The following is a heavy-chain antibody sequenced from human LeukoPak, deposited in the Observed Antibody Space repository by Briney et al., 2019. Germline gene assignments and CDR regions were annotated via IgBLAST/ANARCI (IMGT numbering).Heavy chain of an antibody. V-gene: IGHV3-23*01. CDR2: ISGSGGST. J-gene: IGHJ2*01. CDR1: GFTFSSYA. Sequence: GGSLRLSCAASGFTFSSYAMSWVRQAPGKGLEWVSAISGSGGSTYYADSVKGRFTISRDNSNNALYLHMNSLRAEDAAVYYCAKSKIVQGRGYFDLWGRGTLVTVSS. D-gene: IGHD1-26*01. CDR3: AKSKIVQGRGYFDL.